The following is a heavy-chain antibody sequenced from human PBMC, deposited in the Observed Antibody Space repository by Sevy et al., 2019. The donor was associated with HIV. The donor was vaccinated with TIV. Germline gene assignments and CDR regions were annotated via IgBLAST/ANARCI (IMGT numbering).Heavy chain of an antibody. CDR2: IYPGDSDT. CDR3: GRQSSGWDDAFDI. J-gene: IGHJ3*02. CDR1: GYSFTSYW. Sequence: GKSLKISCKGSGYSFTSYWIGWVRQMPGKGLEWRGIIYPGDSDTRYRPSFQGQVTIPAAKSISTAYLQSSSLKASDTAMYYCGRQSSGWDDAFDIWGQGTMVTVSS. V-gene: IGHV5-51*01. D-gene: IGHD6-19*01.